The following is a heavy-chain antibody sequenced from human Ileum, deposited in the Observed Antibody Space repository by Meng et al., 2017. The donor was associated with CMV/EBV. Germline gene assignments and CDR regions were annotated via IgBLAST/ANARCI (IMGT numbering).Heavy chain of an antibody. Sequence: SETLSLTCEVSGGSINNYYWSWLRQAPGKGLEWIGEVNPSGRTNYIPSLTSRVIISMDTSKSQFSLNLASVTAADTAVYYCARQYSSGYYVQLWGQGTLVTVSS. V-gene: IGHV4-34*01. CDR3: ARQYSSGYYVQL. J-gene: IGHJ4*02. D-gene: IGHD6-19*01. CDR1: GGSINNYY. CDR2: VNPSGRT.